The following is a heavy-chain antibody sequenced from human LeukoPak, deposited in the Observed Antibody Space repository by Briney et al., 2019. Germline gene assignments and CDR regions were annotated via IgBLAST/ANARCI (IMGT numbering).Heavy chain of an antibody. Sequence: PGGPLRLSCAASGFAFSNYWLHWVRQAPGKGLEWVARINTHGSSTNYADSVKGRFTISRDNAKNTLYLQMNSLRAEDTAVYYCAKDPGVVPAHYFDYWGQGTLVTVSS. CDR2: INTHGSST. J-gene: IGHJ4*02. D-gene: IGHD2-2*01. V-gene: IGHV3-74*01. CDR1: GFAFSNYW. CDR3: AKDPGVVPAHYFDY.